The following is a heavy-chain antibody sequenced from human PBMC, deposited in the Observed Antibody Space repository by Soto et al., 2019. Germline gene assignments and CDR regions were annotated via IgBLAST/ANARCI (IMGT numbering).Heavy chain of an antibody. Sequence: ASVKVSCKASGYTFTNYGFSWLRQAPGQGLEWMGWISGYNGNTKYVEKFQGRVTMTADTSTSTAHMELRSLRSDDTAVYYCAREGPAPYYYYGMDVWGQGTAVTVSS. V-gene: IGHV1-18*01. CDR2: ISGYNGNT. CDR3: AREGPAPYYYYGMDV. J-gene: IGHJ6*02. CDR1: GYTFTNYG.